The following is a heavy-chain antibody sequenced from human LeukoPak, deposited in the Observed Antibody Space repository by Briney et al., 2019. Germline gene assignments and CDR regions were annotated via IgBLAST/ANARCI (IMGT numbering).Heavy chain of an antibody. Sequence: SQTLSLTCAISGDSVSSNSAAWNWIRQSPSRGLEWLGRTYYRSKWYNDYAVSVKSRITINPDTSKNQFSPQLNSVTPEDTAVYYCARHIAVAEENWLDPWGQGTLVTVSS. CDR2: TYYRSKWYN. CDR1: GDSVSSNSAA. J-gene: IGHJ5*02. V-gene: IGHV6-1*01. D-gene: IGHD6-19*01. CDR3: ARHIAVAEENWLDP.